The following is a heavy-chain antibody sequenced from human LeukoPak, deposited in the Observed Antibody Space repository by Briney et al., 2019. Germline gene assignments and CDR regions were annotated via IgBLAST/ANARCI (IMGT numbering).Heavy chain of an antibody. CDR3: ARDLVDIVATGYYYGMDV. CDR1: GYTFTSYY. Sequence: ASVKASCKASGYTFTSYYMHWVRQAPGQGLEWMGIINPSGGSTSYAQKFQGRVTMTRDTSTSTVYMELSSLRSEDTAVYYCARDLVDIVATGYYYGMDVWGQGTTVTVSS. J-gene: IGHJ6*02. V-gene: IGHV1-46*01. CDR2: INPSGGST. D-gene: IGHD5-12*01.